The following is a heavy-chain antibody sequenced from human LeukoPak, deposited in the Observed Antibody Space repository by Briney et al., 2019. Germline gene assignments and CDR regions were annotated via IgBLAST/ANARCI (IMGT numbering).Heavy chain of an antibody. Sequence: SVKVSCKASRGTFSSYAISWVRQAPGQGLEWMGGIIPIFGTANHAQKFQGRVTISTDESTSTAYMELSSLRSDDTAVYYCARDRRNCTNGVCYYYYYMDVWGKGTTVTVSS. J-gene: IGHJ6*03. CDR3: ARDRRNCTNGVCYYYYYMDV. D-gene: IGHD2-8*01. CDR1: RGTFSSYA. V-gene: IGHV1-69*05. CDR2: IIPIFGTA.